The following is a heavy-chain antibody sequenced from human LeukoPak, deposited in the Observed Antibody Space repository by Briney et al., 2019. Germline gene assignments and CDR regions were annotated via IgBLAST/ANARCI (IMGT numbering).Heavy chain of an antibody. V-gene: IGHV3-23*01. CDR1: GFIFSSYA. CDR2: IGSGDT. D-gene: IGHD3-16*01. CDR3: AKKPLGDQPLDY. J-gene: IGHJ4*02. Sequence: GGSLRLSCVASGFIFSSYAITWVRQAPGKGLEWVSVIGSGDTYYADSVKGRFTISRDNSKNTLYLQMNSLSADDTAVYYCAKKPLGDQPLDYWGQGTLVTVSS.